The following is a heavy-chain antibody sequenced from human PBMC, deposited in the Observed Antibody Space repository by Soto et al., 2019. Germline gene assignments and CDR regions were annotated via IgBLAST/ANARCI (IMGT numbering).Heavy chain of an antibody. V-gene: IGHV3-9*01. J-gene: IGHJ4*02. CDR1: GFTFDDYA. Sequence: GGSLRLSCAASGFTFDDYAMHWVRQAPGKGLEWVSGISWNSGSIGYADSVKGRFTISRDNAKNSLYLQMNSLRAEDTALYYCAKGVGHTVTVDYFDYWGQGTLVTVSS. CDR3: AKGVGHTVTVDYFDY. CDR2: ISWNSGSI. D-gene: IGHD4-17*01.